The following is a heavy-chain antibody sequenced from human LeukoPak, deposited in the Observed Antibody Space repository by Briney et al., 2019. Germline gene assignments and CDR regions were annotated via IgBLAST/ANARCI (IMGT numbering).Heavy chain of an antibody. V-gene: IGHV6-1*01. D-gene: IGHD3-16*01. Sequence: SQTLSLTFAISGDSVSSKSVSWSWMRQSPARGLEYLGRTRYRSTWNTFYSLSVEGRITINADTSRNEVSLRLSSVTPEDTALYYCVRDFNWAFDYWGQGTLDTVPS. CDR2: TRYRSTWNT. CDR3: VRDFNWAFDY. J-gene: IGHJ4*02. CDR1: GDSVSSKSVS.